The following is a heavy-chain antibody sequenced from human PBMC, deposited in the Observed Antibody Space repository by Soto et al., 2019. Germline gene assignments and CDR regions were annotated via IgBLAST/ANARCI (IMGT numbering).Heavy chain of an antibody. Sequence: EVQLLEPGGGLVQPGGSLRLSCAASGFTFSSYAMSWVRQAPGKGLEWVSAISGSGGSTYYADSVKGRFTISRDNSKNTLDLQMNSLRAEDTAVYYCAKDSITMIVVVSPYYYYGMDVWGQGTTVTVSS. V-gene: IGHV3-23*01. D-gene: IGHD3-22*01. CDR3: AKDSITMIVVVSPYYYYGMDV. J-gene: IGHJ6*02. CDR2: ISGSGGST. CDR1: GFTFSSYA.